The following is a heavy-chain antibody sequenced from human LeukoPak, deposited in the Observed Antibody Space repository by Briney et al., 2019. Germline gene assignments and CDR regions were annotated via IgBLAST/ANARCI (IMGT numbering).Heavy chain of an antibody. CDR3: AGDSIVRGNIGDDMDV. Sequence: GSLRLSCAASGFTFSDYYMSWIRQAPGKGLEWVSYISHSGRTMYYADSVKGRFTISRDNAKNSLYLQMNSLRAGDTAVYYCAGDSIVRGNIGDDMDVWGKGTTVTVSS. J-gene: IGHJ6*03. D-gene: IGHD2-8*01. CDR2: ISHSGRTM. CDR1: GFTFSDYY. V-gene: IGHV3-11*01.